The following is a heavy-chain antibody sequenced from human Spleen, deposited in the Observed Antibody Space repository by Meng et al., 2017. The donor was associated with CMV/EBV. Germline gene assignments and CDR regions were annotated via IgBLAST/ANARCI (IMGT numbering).Heavy chain of an antibody. CDR3: ARDLDYYDSSGYYTVLDY. D-gene: IGHD3-22*01. V-gene: IGHV3-20*03. CDR1: FTFSSYS. J-gene: IGHJ4*02. Sequence: FTFSSYSMNWVRQAPGKGLEWVSGINWNGGSTGYADSVKGRFTISRDNAKNSLYLQMNSLRAEDTALYYCARDLDYYDSSGYYTVLDYWGQGTLVTVSS. CDR2: INWNGGST.